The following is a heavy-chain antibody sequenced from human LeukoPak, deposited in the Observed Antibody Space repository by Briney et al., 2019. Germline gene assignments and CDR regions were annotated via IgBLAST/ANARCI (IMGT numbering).Heavy chain of an antibody. CDR1: GGTFSSYA. Sequence: SVKVSCKASGGTFSSYAISWVRQAPGQGLEWMGGIIPIFVTANYAQKFQGRVTITADKSTSTAYMELSSLRSEDTAVYYCARGLRDGYRYYYMDVWGKGTTVTVSS. V-gene: IGHV1-69*06. J-gene: IGHJ6*03. CDR2: IIPIFVTA. D-gene: IGHD5-24*01. CDR3: ARGLRDGYRYYYMDV.